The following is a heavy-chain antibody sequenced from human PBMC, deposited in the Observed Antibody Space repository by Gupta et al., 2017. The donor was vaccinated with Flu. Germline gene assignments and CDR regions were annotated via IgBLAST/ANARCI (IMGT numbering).Heavy chain of an antibody. Sequence: VHWMRQAPGEGLEWLGGIIPIFGIPNYAQKFGDRVTINVDESTNTAHMEMSSLTSADTAVYYCARWRYESGNYFDYWGQGTLVTVSS. D-gene: IGHD3-10*01. CDR3: ARWRYESGNYFDY. V-gene: IGHV1-69*01. J-gene: IGHJ4*02. CDR2: IIPIFGIP.